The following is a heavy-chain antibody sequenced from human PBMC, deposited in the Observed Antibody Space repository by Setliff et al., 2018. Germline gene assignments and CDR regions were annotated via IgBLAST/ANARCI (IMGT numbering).Heavy chain of an antibody. J-gene: IGHJ4*02. CDR2: IGVYTGKS. CDR3: ARINFYDSTAYYYAPHY. V-gene: IGHV1-18*01. Sequence: VKVSCKASGYTFSDYGITWVRQAPGQGLEWMGWIGVYTGKSYFAHKFQGRFTLTTDTSTGTAYMELRSLKSDDTAVYYCARINFYDSTAYYYAPHYWGQGTLVTVSS. CDR1: GYTFSDYG. D-gene: IGHD3-22*01.